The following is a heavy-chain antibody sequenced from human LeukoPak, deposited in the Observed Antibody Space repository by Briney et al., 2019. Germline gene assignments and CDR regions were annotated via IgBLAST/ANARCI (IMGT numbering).Heavy chain of an antibody. CDR3: ARDEVLTAYYLFES. J-gene: IGHJ4*02. Sequence: ASVKVSCKASGYTFTSYGISWLRQAPGQGLEWMGWISAYNGNTNYAQNLQGRVTLTTDTSTSTAYMELRSLRSDDTAVYYCARDEVLTAYYLFESWGQGTLVTVSS. CDR2: ISAYNGNT. D-gene: IGHD3-9*01. V-gene: IGHV1-18*01. CDR1: GYTFTSYG.